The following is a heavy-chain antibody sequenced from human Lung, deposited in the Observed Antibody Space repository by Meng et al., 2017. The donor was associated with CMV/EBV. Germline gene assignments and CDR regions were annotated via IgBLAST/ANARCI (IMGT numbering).Heavy chain of an antibody. D-gene: IGHD3-16*01. Sequence: GGSLGLSCAASGFTFNSYSMNWVRQAPGKGLEWVSYISTSSSIMYYADSVKGRFTISRDNAKNSLYLQMNSLRAEDTAVYYCASVFGGFDYWGQGALVTVSS. CDR3: ASVFGGFDY. CDR1: GFTFNSYS. J-gene: IGHJ4*02. V-gene: IGHV3-48*04. CDR2: ISTSSSIM.